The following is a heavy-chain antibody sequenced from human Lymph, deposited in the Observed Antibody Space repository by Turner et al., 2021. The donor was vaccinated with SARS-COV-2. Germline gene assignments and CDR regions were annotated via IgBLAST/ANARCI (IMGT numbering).Heavy chain of an antibody. CDR1: GIIVSRNY. CDR2: IYSGGTT. J-gene: IGHJ6*02. CDR3: ARDLGTYGMDV. V-gene: IGHV3-53*02. Sequence: EVQLVETGGGLIQPWGSLTRSCSAAGIIVSRNYMNWVRQAAGKGLEWVSVIYSGGTTDYADSVKGRFTISRDNSKNTLYLQMNSLRVEDTAVYYCARDLGTYGMDVWGQGTTVTVSS. D-gene: IGHD6-13*01.